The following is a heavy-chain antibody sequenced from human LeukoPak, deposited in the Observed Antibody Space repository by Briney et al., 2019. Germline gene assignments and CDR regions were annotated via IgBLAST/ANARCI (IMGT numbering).Heavy chain of an antibody. CDR3: ARGAGYSGCDYYYGMDV. CDR1: GGSISSGGYY. V-gene: IGHV4-31*03. J-gene: IGHJ6*02. D-gene: IGHD5-12*01. CDR2: IYYSGST. Sequence: SQTLSLTCTVSGGSISSGGYYWSWIRQHPGKGLEWIGYIYYSGSTYYNPSLKSRVTISVDTSKDQFSLKLSSVTAADTAVYYCARGAGYSGCDYYYGMDVWGQGTTVTVSS.